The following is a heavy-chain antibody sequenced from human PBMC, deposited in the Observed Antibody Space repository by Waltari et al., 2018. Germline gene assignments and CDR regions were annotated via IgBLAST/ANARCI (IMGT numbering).Heavy chain of an antibody. V-gene: IGHV3-9*03. D-gene: IGHD5-12*01. CDR3: AKDLGYSGSNDAFDI. J-gene: IGHJ3*02. CDR1: GYSISSGYY. CDR2: ISWNSGSI. Sequence: VQLQESGPGLVKPSETLSLTCAVPGYSISSGYYWGWIRQPPGKGLEWVSGISWNSGSIGYADSVKGRFTISRDNAKNSLYLQMNSLRAEDMALYYCAKDLGYSGSNDAFDIWGQGTMVTVSS.